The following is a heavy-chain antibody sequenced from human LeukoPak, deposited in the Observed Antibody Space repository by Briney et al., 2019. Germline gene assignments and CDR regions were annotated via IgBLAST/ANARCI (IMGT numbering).Heavy chain of an antibody. D-gene: IGHD1-1*01. V-gene: IGHV1-2*02. Sequence: ASVEVSCKASGYSFNNYYIHWVRQAPGQGLEWVGWMYPKNGGTNYAQNFQGRVTLTRDTSITTAYMELSSLNSDDTALYYCVRENWYYDYWGQGTLVTVSS. CDR1: GYSFNNYY. J-gene: IGHJ4*02. CDR2: MYPKNGGT. CDR3: VRENWYYDY.